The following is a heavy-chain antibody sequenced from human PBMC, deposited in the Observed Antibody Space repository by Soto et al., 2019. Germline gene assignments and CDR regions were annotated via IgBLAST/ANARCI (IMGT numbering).Heavy chain of an antibody. CDR3: VHKSYSSWFDP. D-gene: IGHD5-12*01. J-gene: IGHJ5*02. CDR2: IYWDDDK. V-gene: IGHV2-5*02. CDR1: GFSLSTSGVG. Sequence: SGPTLVNPTQTLTLTCTFSGFSLSTSGVGVGWIRQPPGKALEWLALIYWDDDKRYSPSLKTRLTITKDSSKNQVVLTMTNMDPVDTAAYYCVHKSYSSWFDPWGQGTLVTVSS.